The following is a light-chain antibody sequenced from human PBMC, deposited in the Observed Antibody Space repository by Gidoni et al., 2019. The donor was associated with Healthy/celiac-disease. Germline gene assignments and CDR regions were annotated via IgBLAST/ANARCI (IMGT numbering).Light chain of an antibody. Sequence: DIQMTQSPATLSASVGDRVTITCRASPSISSWLAWYQQKPGKAPKLLIYKASSLESGVPSRFSGSGSGTEFTLTISSLQPDDFANYYCQQYNSYPWTFGQGTKVEIK. CDR1: PSISSW. J-gene: IGKJ1*01. V-gene: IGKV1-5*03. CDR3: QQYNSYPWT. CDR2: KAS.